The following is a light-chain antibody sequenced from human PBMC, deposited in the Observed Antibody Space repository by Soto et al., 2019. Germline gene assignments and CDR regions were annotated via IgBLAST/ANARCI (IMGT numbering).Light chain of an antibody. CDR1: QSISSW. Sequence: DIQMTQSPSTLSASVGDRVTITCRASQSISSWLAWYQQKPGKAPKLLIYDASSLESGVPSRFSGSGSGTEFTLTISSLQPDDFVTYYCQQYNSYSGTFGQGGKVDVK. J-gene: IGKJ1*01. V-gene: IGKV1-5*01. CDR2: DAS. CDR3: QQYNSYSGT.